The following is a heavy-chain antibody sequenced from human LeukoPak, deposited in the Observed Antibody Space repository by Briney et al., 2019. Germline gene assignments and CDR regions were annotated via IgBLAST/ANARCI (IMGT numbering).Heavy chain of an antibody. Sequence: ASVKVSCKAFGYTFTGYYIHWVRQAPGQGLEWMGWINPNSGGTKFAQKFQGRVTMTRDTSSTTTYMELNRLRSDDTAVYYCVRDAGYYNYYMDVWGKGATVIISS. J-gene: IGHJ6*03. CDR2: INPNSGGT. CDR1: GYTFTGYY. V-gene: IGHV1-2*02. D-gene: IGHD6-13*01. CDR3: VRDAGYYNYYMDV.